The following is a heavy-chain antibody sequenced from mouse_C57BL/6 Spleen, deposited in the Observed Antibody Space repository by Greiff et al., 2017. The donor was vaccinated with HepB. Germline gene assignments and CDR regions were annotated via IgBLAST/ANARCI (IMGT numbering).Heavy chain of an antibody. D-gene: IGHD1-1*01. J-gene: IGHJ3*01. CDR2: MDPVDGET. CDR1: RSNTKDYY. Sequence: EVKRLESAAELVKPGASVKLSCTASRSNTKDYYMHWVKQRTEQGLEWIVRMDPVDGETKYASKYQSKATITAATSSNTAYLRLSSLTSEDTAGYYCASSPFGGSSYGVFAYWGQGTLVTVSA. V-gene: IGHV14-2*01. CDR3: ASSPFGGSSYGVFAY.